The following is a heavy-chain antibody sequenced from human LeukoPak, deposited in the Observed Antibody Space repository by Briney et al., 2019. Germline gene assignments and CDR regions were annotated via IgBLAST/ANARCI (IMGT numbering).Heavy chain of an antibody. CDR2: IYHTGST. D-gene: IGHD3-22*01. Sequence: PPGTLSLTCAVSGGSISGSNWGSWVRQPPGKGLEWIGEIYHTGSTNYNPSLNSPVTISVDKSKNQLSLKLNFVTAADTAVYYCVGNGYYCLDSWGQGTLVTVSS. V-gene: IGHV4-4*03. CDR1: GGSISGSNW. J-gene: IGHJ4*02. CDR3: VGNGYYCLDS.